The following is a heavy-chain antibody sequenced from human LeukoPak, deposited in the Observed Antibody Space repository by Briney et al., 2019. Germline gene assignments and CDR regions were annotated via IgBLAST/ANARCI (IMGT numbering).Heavy chain of an antibody. CDR2: IYTTGST. CDR3: ARDIGWGYYYYMDV. CDR1: GGSISSYY. Sequence: SETLTLTCTVSGGSISSYYWSWIRQPAGKGLEWIGRIYTTGSTNYNPSLKSRVTMSVDTSKNQFSLTLSSVTAADTAVYYCARDIGWGYYYYMDVWGKGATVTVSS. J-gene: IGHJ6*03. V-gene: IGHV4-4*07. D-gene: IGHD6-19*01.